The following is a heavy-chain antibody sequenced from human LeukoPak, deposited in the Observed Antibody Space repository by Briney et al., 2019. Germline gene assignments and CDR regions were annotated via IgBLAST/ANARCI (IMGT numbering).Heavy chain of an antibody. Sequence: GGSLRLSCAASGFTFNSYNMNWVRQAPGKGLEWVSYISSSSGTIYYADSVKGRFTISRDSAKTSLFLQMNSLRDEDTAVYYCARAYSSSSGRDAFDSWGLGTLVTVSP. V-gene: IGHV3-48*02. J-gene: IGHJ3*02. CDR1: GFTFNSYN. CDR3: ARAYSSSSGRDAFDS. D-gene: IGHD6-6*01. CDR2: ISSSSGTI.